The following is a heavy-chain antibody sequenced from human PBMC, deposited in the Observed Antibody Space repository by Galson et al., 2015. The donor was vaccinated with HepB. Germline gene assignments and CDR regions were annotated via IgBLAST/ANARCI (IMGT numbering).Heavy chain of an antibody. D-gene: IGHD3-22*01. CDR3: AVSFFDSSGVYYFDY. J-gene: IGHJ4*02. CDR1: GYTFTSYG. CDR2: ISAYNGNT. Sequence: SVKVSCKASGYTFTSYGISWVRQAPGQGLEWMGWISAYNGNTNYAQKLQGRVTMTTDTSTSTAYMELRSLRSDDTAVYYCAVSFFDSSGVYYFDYWGQGTLVTVSS. V-gene: IGHV1-18*01.